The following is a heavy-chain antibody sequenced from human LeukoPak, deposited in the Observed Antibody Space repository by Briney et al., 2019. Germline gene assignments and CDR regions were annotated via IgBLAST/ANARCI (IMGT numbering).Heavy chain of an antibody. D-gene: IGHD3-3*01. V-gene: IGHV4-39*01. CDR2: IYYSGST. Sequence: PSETLSLTCTVSGGSISGSSYYWGWIRQPPGKGLEWIGSIYYSGSTYYNPSLKSRLIISVDTSKNQFSLKLSSVTAADTAVYYCARHFPGGSGYLYYFDYWGQGTLVTVSS. CDR1: GGSISGSSYY. J-gene: IGHJ4*02. CDR3: ARHFPGGSGYLYYFDY.